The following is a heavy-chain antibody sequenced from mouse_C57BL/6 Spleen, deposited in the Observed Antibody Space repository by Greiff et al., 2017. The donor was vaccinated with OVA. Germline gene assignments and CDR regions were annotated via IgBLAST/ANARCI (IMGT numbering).Heavy chain of an antibody. V-gene: IGHV1-69*01. CDR3: ARKKEEPYSNYDAMDY. J-gene: IGHJ4*01. Sequence: QVQLQQPGAELVMPGASVKLSCKASGYTFTTYWMHWVKQRPGQGLEWIGEIDPSDSYTNYNQKFKGKSTLTVDKSSSTAYMQLSSLTSEDSAVYYCARKKEEPYSNYDAMDYWGQGTSVTVSS. CDR1: GYTFTTYW. D-gene: IGHD2-5*01. CDR2: IDPSDSYT.